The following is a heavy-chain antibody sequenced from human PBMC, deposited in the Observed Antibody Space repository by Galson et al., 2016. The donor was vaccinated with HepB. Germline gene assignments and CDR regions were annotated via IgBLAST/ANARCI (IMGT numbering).Heavy chain of an antibody. CDR2: IKSKTDGGTT. CDR3: TTGPGGS. V-gene: IGHV3-15*01. Sequence: SLRLSCAASGFTFSNAWMSWVRQAPGKGLEWVSRIKSKTDGGTTDYAAPVKGRFTISRDDSKNTLYLQMNSLKTEDTAVCYCTTGPGGSWGQGTLVTVSS. J-gene: IGHJ4*02. D-gene: IGHD2-15*01. CDR1: GFTFSNAW.